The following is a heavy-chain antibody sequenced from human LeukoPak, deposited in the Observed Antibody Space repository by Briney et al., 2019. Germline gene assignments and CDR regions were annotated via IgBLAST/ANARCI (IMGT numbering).Heavy chain of an antibody. D-gene: IGHD2-15*01. CDR3: ARDGLGWGSSAKDGWFDP. Sequence: SETLSLTCTVSGGSISSGGYYWSWIRQHPGKGLEWIGYIHYSGSTYYNPSLKSRVTISVDTSKNQFSLKLSSVTAADTAVYYCARDGLGWGSSAKDGWFDPWGQGTLVTVSS. V-gene: IGHV4-31*03. J-gene: IGHJ5*02. CDR2: IHYSGST. CDR1: GGSISSGGYY.